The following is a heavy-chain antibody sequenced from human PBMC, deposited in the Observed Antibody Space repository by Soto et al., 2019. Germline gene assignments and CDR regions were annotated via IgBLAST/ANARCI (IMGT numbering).Heavy chain of an antibody. CDR2: ISYDGSNK. V-gene: IGHV3-30*18. CDR1: GFTFSSYG. CDR3: AKVGYDFWSGYLGEDYYYYMDV. Sequence: GGSLRLPCAASGFTFSSYGMHWVRQAPGKGLEWVAVISYDGSNKYYADSVKGRFTISRDNSKNTLYLQMNSLRAEDTAVYYCAKVGYDFWSGYLGEDYYYYMDVWGKGTTVTVSS. J-gene: IGHJ6*03. D-gene: IGHD3-3*01.